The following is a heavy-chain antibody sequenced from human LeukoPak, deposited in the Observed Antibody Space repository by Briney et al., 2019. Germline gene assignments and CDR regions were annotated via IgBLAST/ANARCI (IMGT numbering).Heavy chain of an antibody. CDR2: ISSSSYI. V-gene: IGHV3-21*01. CDR3: AGSYYYDSYMDV. D-gene: IGHD3-22*01. J-gene: IGHJ6*03. Sequence: GGSLRLSCAASGFTFSSYSMNWVRQAPGKGLEWVSSISSSSYIYYADSVKGRFTISRDNAKNSLYLQMNSLRAEDTAVYYCAGSYYYDSYMDVWGKGTTVTISS. CDR1: GFTFSSYS.